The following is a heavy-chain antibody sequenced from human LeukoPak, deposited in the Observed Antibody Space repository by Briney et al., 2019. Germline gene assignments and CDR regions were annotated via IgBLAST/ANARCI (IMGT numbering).Heavy chain of an antibody. V-gene: IGHV3-21*01. J-gene: IGHJ3*02. D-gene: IGHD5/OR15-5a*01. CDR1: GFTFSSYS. CDR3: ARDTFSVYANDAFDI. CDR2: ISSSSSYI. Sequence: GGSLRLSCAASGFTFSSYSMNWVRQAPGKGLEWVSSISSSSSYIYYADSVKGRFTISRDNAKNSLYLQMNSLRAEDTAVYYCARDTFSVYANDAFDIWGQGTMVTVSS.